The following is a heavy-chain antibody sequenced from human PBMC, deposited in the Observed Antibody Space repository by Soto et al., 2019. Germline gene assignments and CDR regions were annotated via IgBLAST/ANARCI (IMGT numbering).Heavy chain of an antibody. D-gene: IGHD3-9*01. CDR3: ARVILTGYRFDY. CDR1: GGSISSSNW. Sequence: PSETLSLTCAVSGGSISSSNWWSWVRQPPGKGLEWIGEIYHSGSTNYNPSLKSRATISVDKSKNQFSLKLSSVTAADTAVYYCARVILTGYRFDYWGQGTLVTVSS. CDR2: IYHSGST. V-gene: IGHV4-4*02. J-gene: IGHJ4*02.